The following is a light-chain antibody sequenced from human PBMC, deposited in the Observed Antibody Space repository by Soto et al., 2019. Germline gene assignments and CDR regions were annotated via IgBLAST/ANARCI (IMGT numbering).Light chain of an antibody. J-gene: IGKJ5*01. CDR2: DAS. CDR3: QQRSNWPPA. CDR1: QSVSNNY. Sequence: IELTQSPGPLSLSPGERAPLSCRAVQSVSNNYLAWYQQKPGQAPRLLIYDASNRATGIPARFSGSGSGTDFTLTISSLEPEDFAVYYCQQRSNWPPAFGQGTRREI. V-gene: IGKV3-11*01.